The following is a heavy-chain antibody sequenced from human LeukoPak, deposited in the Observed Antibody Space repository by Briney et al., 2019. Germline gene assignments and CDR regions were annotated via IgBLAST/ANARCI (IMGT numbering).Heavy chain of an antibody. Sequence: GASVKVSCKASGYTFTGYYMHWVRQAPGQGLEWMGWINPNSGGTNYAQKFQGRVTMTRDTSISTAYMELSRLRSDDTAVYYCARDNSGYDYFRGYSYGTPYFGYWGQGTLVTVSS. CDR2: INPNSGGT. CDR3: ARDNSGYDYFRGYSYGTPYFGY. J-gene: IGHJ4*02. D-gene: IGHD5-18*01. V-gene: IGHV1-2*02. CDR1: GYTFTGYY.